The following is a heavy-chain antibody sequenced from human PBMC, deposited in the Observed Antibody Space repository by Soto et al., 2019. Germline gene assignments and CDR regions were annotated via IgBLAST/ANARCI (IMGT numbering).Heavy chain of an antibody. Sequence: SETLSLTCTVSGGSISSYYWSWIRQPPGKGLEWIGYIFYSGFTNYNPSLKSRVTISVDTSKNQFSLKLNSMTAADTAVYYCAGEGYSSSSFDYWGQGTLVTVSS. J-gene: IGHJ4*02. CDR1: GGSISSYY. CDR3: AGEGYSSSSFDY. V-gene: IGHV4-59*01. D-gene: IGHD6-6*01. CDR2: IFYSGFT.